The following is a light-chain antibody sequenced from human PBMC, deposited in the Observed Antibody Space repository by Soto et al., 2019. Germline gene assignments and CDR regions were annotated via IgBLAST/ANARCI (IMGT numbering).Light chain of an antibody. CDR3: QQIHNTPLT. CDR1: QRVGSY. Sequence: DIQMTQSPSSLSASVGDRVTITCRASQRVGSYLNWYQQKPGKAPTLLIYSASELQSGVSSRFSGRGSGTDFTLTIRNLQPEDFAVYYCQQIHNTPLTFGQGTKVEI. V-gene: IGKV1-39*01. CDR2: SAS. J-gene: IGKJ1*01.